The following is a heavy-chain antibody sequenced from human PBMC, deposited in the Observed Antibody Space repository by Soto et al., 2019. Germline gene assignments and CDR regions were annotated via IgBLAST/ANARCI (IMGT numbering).Heavy chain of an antibody. J-gene: IGHJ5*02. D-gene: IGHD6-13*01. CDR1: GVTFHSFT. CDR2: ISSNSAYI. Sequence: AWSLALSCASSGVTFHSFTMNSVRQAPGKGLEWVSTISSNSAYIYYTDALRGRFTISRDNAKNSLHLQMNSLRAEDTAVYYCTRDASRDSSARGWFDPWGPGTLVTVSS. CDR3: TRDASRDSSARGWFDP. V-gene: IGHV3-21*01.